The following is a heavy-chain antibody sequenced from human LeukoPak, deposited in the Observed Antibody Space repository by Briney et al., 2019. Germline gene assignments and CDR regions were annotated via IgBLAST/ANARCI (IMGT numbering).Heavy chain of an antibody. Sequence: SETPSLTCIVSGGSISSGGHYWGWIRQPPGKGLEWIGSIYSGSTYYNPSLNSRVTIFIDMSKNQFSLKLSSVTATDTAVYYCARLVCGGGSCPAEFDYWGQGTLVTVSS. CDR2: IYSGST. CDR1: GGSISSGGHY. J-gene: IGHJ4*02. CDR3: ARLVCGGGSCPAEFDY. D-gene: IGHD2-15*01. V-gene: IGHV4-39*01.